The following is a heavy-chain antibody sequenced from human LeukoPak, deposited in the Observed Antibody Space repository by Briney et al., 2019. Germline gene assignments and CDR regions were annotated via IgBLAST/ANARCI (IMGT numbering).Heavy chain of an antibody. CDR2: IWYDGSNK. CDR1: GFTFSSYG. D-gene: IGHD5-12*01. J-gene: IGHJ4*02. CDR3: AGTSPSMVANFDY. Sequence: PGRSLRLSRAASGFTFSSYGMHWVRQAPGKGLEWVAVIWYDGSNKYYADSVKGRFTISRDNSKNTLYLQMNSLRAEDTAVYYCAGTSPSMVANFDYWGQGTLVTVSS. V-gene: IGHV3-33*01.